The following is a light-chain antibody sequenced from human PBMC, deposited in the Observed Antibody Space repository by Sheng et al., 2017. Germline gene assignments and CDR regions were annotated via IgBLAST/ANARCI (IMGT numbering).Light chain of an antibody. CDR1: QSVSSN. CDR2: GAS. Sequence: IVLTQSPATLSVSPGERATLSCRASQSVSSNLAWYHQKPGQAPRLLIYGASVRATGTPARFSGSGSGTEFTLTVSVLQSEDFAVYYCQQYDAWPRTFGQGTKVEIE. V-gene: IGKV3D-15*03. CDR3: QQYDAWPRT. J-gene: IGKJ1*01.